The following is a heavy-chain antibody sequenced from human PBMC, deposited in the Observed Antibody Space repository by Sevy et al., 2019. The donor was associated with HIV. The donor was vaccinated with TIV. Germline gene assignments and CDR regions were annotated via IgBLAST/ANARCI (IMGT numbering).Heavy chain of an antibody. J-gene: IGHJ4*02. CDR2: ISWSSGNI. V-gene: IGHV3-9*01. CDR3: VKDRSGSYSFDY. D-gene: IGHD1-26*01. Sequence: GGTLRLSCAASGFTFDDYTMNWVRQAPGKGLEWVSGISWSSGNIAYADSVEGRFTISRDNAKNSLYLQMNSLRVEDTALYYCVKDRSGSYSFDYWGQGTLVTVSS. CDR1: GFTFDDYT.